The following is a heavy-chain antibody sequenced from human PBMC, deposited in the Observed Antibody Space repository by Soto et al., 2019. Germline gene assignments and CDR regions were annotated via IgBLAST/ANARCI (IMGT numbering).Heavy chain of an antibody. D-gene: IGHD3-16*01. CDR2: ISDFEGHV. J-gene: IGHJ5*02. Sequence: QVQLVQSGAEMKKPGASVKVSCKASGYTFTNYGISWVRQAPGQGLEWMGWISDFEGHVNYAQKFQGRVTLTIDTSTSTAYMELRSLTSDDAAIYYWARDYDRWGEDWFDPWGQGNLVTVSS. V-gene: IGHV1-18*01. CDR3: ARDYDRWGEDWFDP. CDR1: GYTFTNYG.